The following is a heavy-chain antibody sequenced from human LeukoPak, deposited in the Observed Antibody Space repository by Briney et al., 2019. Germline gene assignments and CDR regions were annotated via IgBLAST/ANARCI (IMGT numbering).Heavy chain of an antibody. V-gene: IGHV1-69*05. CDR3: ASSEGGYSGYGPFDY. Sequence: ASVNVSCKASGGTFSIYAISWVRQAPGQGLEWMGGIIPIFGTANYAQKFQGRVTITTDESTSTAYMELSSLRSEDTAVYYCASSEGGYSGYGPFDYWGQGTLVTVSS. CDR1: GGTFSIYA. D-gene: IGHD5-12*01. CDR2: IIPIFGTA. J-gene: IGHJ4*02.